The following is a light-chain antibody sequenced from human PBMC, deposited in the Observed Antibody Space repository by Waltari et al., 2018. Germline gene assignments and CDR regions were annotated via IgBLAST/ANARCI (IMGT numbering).Light chain of an antibody. J-gene: IGKJ2*02. V-gene: IGKV3-20*01. CDR3: QQYGSSPPGGT. Sequence: EIVLTQSPGTLSLSPGERATLSCRASQSVSSSYLAWYQQKPGQAPRLLIYGASSRATGMPERLSGSGSGTDFTLTISRLEPEDFAVYYCQQYGSSPPGGTFGQGTKLEIK. CDR2: GAS. CDR1: QSVSSSY.